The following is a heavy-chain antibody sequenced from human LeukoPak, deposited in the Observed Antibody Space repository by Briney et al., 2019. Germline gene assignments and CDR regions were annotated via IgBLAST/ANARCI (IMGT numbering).Heavy chain of an antibody. CDR1: GGSISSYY. D-gene: IGHD6-6*01. J-gene: IGHJ6*03. CDR3: AREYSSSSDTDYMDV. CDR2: IYHSGST. Sequence: SETLSLTCTVSGGSISSYYWSWIRQPAGKGLEWIGSIYHSGSTYYNPSLKSRVTISVDTSKNQFSLKLSSVTAADTAVYYCAREYSSSSDTDYMDVWGKGTTVTVSS. V-gene: IGHV4-4*07.